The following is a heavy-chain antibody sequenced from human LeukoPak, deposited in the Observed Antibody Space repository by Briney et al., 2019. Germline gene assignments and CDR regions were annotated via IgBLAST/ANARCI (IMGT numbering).Heavy chain of an antibody. CDR3: ARDVRGDSEMATPDLYFDY. CDR1: GSTFSSYA. Sequence: GGSLRLSCAASGSTFSSYAMSWVRQAPGKGLEWVSAISGSGGSTYYADSVKGRFTISRDNSKNTLYLQMNSLRAEDTAVYYCARDVRGDSEMATPDLYFDYWGQGTLVTVSS. D-gene: IGHD5-24*01. V-gene: IGHV3-23*01. CDR2: ISGSGGST. J-gene: IGHJ4*02.